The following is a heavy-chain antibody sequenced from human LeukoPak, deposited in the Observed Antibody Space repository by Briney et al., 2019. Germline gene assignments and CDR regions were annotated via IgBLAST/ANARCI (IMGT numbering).Heavy chain of an antibody. V-gene: IGHV3-48*02. Sequence: TGGSLRLSCAASGFTFSNYVMSWVRQAPGKGLEWVSYINHNGEMIFYPDFVKGRFTISRDNAKNSLYLQMNSLRDEDTAVYYCAKDFGYSYGSFEYWGQGTLVTVSS. CDR1: GFTFSNYV. CDR2: INHNGEMI. D-gene: IGHD5-18*01. J-gene: IGHJ4*02. CDR3: AKDFGYSYGSFEY.